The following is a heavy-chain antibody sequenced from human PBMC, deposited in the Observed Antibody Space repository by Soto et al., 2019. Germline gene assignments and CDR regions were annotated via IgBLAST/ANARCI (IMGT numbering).Heavy chain of an antibody. V-gene: IGHV4-34*01. Sequence: PSETLSLTCAVYGGSFSGYYWSWIRQPPGEGLEWIGEINHSGSTNYNPSLKSRVTISVDTSKNQFSLKLSSVTAADTAVYYCARGFYDFWSGYCFDYWGQGTLVTVSS. CDR1: GGSFSGYY. CDR2: INHSGST. D-gene: IGHD3-3*01. J-gene: IGHJ4*02. CDR3: ARGFYDFWSGYCFDY.